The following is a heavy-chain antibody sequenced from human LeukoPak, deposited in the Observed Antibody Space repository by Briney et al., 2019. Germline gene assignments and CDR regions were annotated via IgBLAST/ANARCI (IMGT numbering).Heavy chain of an antibody. J-gene: IGHJ6*02. Sequence: GGSLRLSCAASGFTFSSYSMNWVRQAPGKGLEWVSSISSSSSYIYYADSVKGRFTISRDNAKNSLYLQMNSLRAEDAVVYYCARDCSGGSCPTQYYYYGMDVWGQGTTVTVSS. V-gene: IGHV3-21*01. CDR2: ISSSSSYI. D-gene: IGHD2-15*01. CDR1: GFTFSSYS. CDR3: ARDCSGGSCPTQYYYYGMDV.